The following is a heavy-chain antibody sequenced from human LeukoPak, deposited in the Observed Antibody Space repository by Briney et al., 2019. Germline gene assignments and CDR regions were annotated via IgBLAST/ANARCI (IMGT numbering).Heavy chain of an antibody. D-gene: IGHD3-3*01. CDR1: GYTFTSYG. J-gene: IGHJ5*02. CDR3: ARSAKGITIFGSGWFDP. V-gene: IGHV1-18*01. Sequence: GASVKVSCKASGYTFTSYGISWVRQAPGQGLEWMGWISAYNGNTNYAQKLQGRVTMTTDTTTSTAYMELRSLRSEDTAVYYCARSAKGITIFGSGWFDPWGQGTLVTVSS. CDR2: ISAYNGNT.